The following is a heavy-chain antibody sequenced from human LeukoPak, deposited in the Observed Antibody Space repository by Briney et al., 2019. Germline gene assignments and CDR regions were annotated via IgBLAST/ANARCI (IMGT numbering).Heavy chain of an antibody. J-gene: IGHJ4*02. Sequence: GGSLRLSCAASGFTFSSYAMHWVRQAPGKGLEWVSAIGGRDGSTYYADSVKGRFTISRDNSKNTLYVQMNSLRAEGTAVYYCAKGHYYGSGSLDYWGQGTLVTVSS. D-gene: IGHD3-10*01. CDR2: IGGRDGST. V-gene: IGHV3-23*01. CDR1: GFTFSSYA. CDR3: AKGHYYGSGSLDY.